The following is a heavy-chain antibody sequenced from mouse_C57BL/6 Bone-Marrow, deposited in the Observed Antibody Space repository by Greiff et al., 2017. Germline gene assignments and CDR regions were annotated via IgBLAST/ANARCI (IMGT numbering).Heavy chain of an antibody. CDR3: ARLHVGNFDY. CDR2: ISSGGSYT. CDR1: GFTFSSYG. Sequence: DVMLVESGGDLVKPGGSLKLSCAASGFTFSSYGMSWVRQTPDKRLEWVATISSGGSYTNYPDSVKGCFTISRDNAKNTLYLQMRSLKAEDTALYYCARLHVGNFDYWGQGTTLTVSS. V-gene: IGHV5-6*02. J-gene: IGHJ2*01.